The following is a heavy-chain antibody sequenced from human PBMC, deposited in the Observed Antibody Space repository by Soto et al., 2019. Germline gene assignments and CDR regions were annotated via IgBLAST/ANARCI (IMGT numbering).Heavy chain of an antibody. CDR3: YFDL. D-gene: IGHD4-17*01. V-gene: IGHV3-23*01. Sequence: EVQLLESGGGLVQPGGSLRLSCAASGFTFSSYAMNWVRQAPGKGLEWVSVISGSGGSTYYADAAKGRFTISRDNSKNTLYLRMNSLYSSAKRTVGLYFDLCGRGTLVTVSS. J-gene: IGHJ2*01. CDR1: GFTFSSYA. CDR2: ISGSGGST.